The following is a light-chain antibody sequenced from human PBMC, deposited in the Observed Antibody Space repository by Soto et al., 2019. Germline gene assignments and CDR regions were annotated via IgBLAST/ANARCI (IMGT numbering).Light chain of an antibody. V-gene: IGKV1-9*01. CDR2: PPS. CDR3: QQLNSYPLT. J-gene: IGKJ4*01. CDR1: QGITSF. Sequence: DIQLTQSPSFLSASGGDRVTITSRARQGITSFLAWYQQIPGKAPKLLIYPPSTLQCAVPPRFSGSGSGTEFKLTISSMQPQEFGTYYCQQLNSYPLTFSGGT.